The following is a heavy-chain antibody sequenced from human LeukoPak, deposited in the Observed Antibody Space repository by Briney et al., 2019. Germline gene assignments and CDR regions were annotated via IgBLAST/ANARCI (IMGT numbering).Heavy chain of an antibody. Sequence: NGSTKYAQKFQGRVTITRDTSASTAYMELSSLRSEDTAVYYCARVSGSSGWFAPSAWDWFDPWGQGTLVTVSS. J-gene: IGHJ5*02. V-gene: IGHV1-3*01. CDR2: NGST. D-gene: IGHD6-19*01. CDR3: ARVSGSSGWFAPSAWDWFDP.